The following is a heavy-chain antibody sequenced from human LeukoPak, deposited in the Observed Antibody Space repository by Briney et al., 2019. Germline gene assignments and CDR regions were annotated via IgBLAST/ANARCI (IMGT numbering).Heavy chain of an antibody. CDR1: GYTFTSYD. D-gene: IGHD3-3*01. CDR3: ARIDFWSGYYDFSPDY. Sequence: GASVKVSCKASGYTFTSYDINWVRQATGQGLEWMGWMNPNSGNTNYAQKLQGRVTMTTDTSTSTAYMELRSLRSDDTAVYYCARIDFWSGYYDFSPDYWGQGTLVTVSS. J-gene: IGHJ4*02. CDR2: MNPNSGNT. V-gene: IGHV1-18*01.